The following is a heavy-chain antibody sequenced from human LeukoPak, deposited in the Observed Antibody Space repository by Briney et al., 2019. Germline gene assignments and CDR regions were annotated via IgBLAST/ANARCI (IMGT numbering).Heavy chain of an antibody. D-gene: IGHD2-15*01. CDR2: ISAYNGNT. CDR1: GGTFSSYA. CDR3: ARGRYCSGGSCQPPGIMDV. V-gene: IGHV1-18*01. J-gene: IGHJ6*03. Sequence: ASVKVSCKASGGTFSSYAISWVRQAPGQGLEWMGWISAYNGNTNYAQKLQGRVTMTTDTSTSTAYMELRSLRSDDTAVYYCARGRYCSGGSCQPPGIMDVWGKGTTVPVSS.